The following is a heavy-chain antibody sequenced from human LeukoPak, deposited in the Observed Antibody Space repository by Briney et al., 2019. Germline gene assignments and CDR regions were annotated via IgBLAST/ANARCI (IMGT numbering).Heavy chain of an antibody. V-gene: IGHV3-23*01. CDR3: ATYDLWTTYYTFQY. CDR2: ISTTGSTT. Sequence: PGGSLRLSCAASGSTFSSYAMSWVRQAPGKGLEWVSSISTTGSTTYYADSVRGRFGISRDNSQNTLSLQMDSLTAADTAVYSCATYDLWTTYYTFQYWGQGTLVSVSS. CDR1: GSTFSSYA. J-gene: IGHJ4*02. D-gene: IGHD3-3*01.